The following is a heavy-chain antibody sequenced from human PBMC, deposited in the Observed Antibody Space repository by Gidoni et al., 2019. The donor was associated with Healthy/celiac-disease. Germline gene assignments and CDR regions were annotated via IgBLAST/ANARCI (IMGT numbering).Heavy chain of an antibody. CDR3: AKGTMVRGVIISPPYYFDY. J-gene: IGHJ4*02. D-gene: IGHD3-10*01. V-gene: IGHV3-23*04. CDR2: ISGSGGST. Sequence: EVQLVESGGGLVQPGGSLRLSCAASGFTFSSYAMSWVRQAPGKGLEWVSAISGSGGSTYYADSVKGRFTISRDNSKNTLYLQMNSLRAEDTAVYYCAKGTMVRGVIISPPYYFDYWGQGTLVTVSS. CDR1: GFTFSSYA.